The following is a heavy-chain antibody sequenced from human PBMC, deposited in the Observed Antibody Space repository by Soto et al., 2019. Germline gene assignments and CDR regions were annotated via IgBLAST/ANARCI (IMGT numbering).Heavy chain of an antibody. CDR3: ARGGGSIAVAGLIDY. D-gene: IGHD6-19*01. CDR1: GGSVSSGSYY. J-gene: IGHJ4*02. CDR2: IYYSGST. V-gene: IGHV4-61*01. Sequence: QVQLQESGPGLVKPSETLSLTCTVSGGSVSSGSYYWSWIRQPPGKGLEWIGYIYYSGSTNYNPSRTRRVAISVDTAKNRFSLKLSSVTAADTAVYYCARGGGSIAVAGLIDYWGQGTLVTVSS.